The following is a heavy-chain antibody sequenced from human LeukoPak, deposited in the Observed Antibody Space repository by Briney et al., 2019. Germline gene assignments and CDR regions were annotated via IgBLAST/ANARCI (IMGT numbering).Heavy chain of an antibody. CDR3: AKDANYLDSSGYLIPFDF. J-gene: IGHJ4*02. D-gene: IGHD3-22*01. V-gene: IGHV3-23*01. CDR2: ISGDGVGT. CDR1: GFTFSRNA. Sequence: AGGSLRVSCGGSGFTFSRNAMNWVRQAPGKGLEWVAAISGDGVGTYYADSVKGRFDISRDNSKNTLYLQMNSLRTEDTAVYYCAKDANYLDSSGYLIPFDFWGQGTLVTVSS.